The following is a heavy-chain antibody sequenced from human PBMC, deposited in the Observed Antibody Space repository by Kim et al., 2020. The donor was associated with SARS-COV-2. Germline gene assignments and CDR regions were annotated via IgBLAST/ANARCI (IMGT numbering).Heavy chain of an antibody. D-gene: IGHD6-6*01. J-gene: IGHJ4*01. CDR3: ATHFDHLPGRLAYFDY. V-gene: IGHV3-23*01. Sequence: GGSLRLSCAASGFTFSNYAMTWVRQASGKRPEWVSAISADGQNTYYADSVQGRFTVSRDNFRNILYLQLNILRAEDTAIYFCATHFDHLPGRLAYFDYWG. CDR2: ISADGQNT. CDR1: GFTFSNYA.